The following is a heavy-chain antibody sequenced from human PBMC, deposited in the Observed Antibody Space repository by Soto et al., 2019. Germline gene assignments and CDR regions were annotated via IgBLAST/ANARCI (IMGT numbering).Heavy chain of an antibody. Sequence: ASVKVSCKVSGYTLTELSMHWVRQAPGKGLEWMGGFDPEDGETIYAQKFQGRVNMTEDTSTDTAYKKLSSLRSEDAAVYYCATGRLLRYYFDYWGQGTLVTVSS. D-gene: IGHD2-15*01. V-gene: IGHV1-24*01. CDR2: FDPEDGET. CDR3: ATGRLLRYYFDY. J-gene: IGHJ4*02. CDR1: GYTLTELS.